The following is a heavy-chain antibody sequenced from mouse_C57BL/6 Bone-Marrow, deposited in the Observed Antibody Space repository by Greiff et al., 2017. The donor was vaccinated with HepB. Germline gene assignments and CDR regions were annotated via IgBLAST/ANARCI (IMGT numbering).Heavy chain of an antibody. J-gene: IGHJ3*01. CDR3: ARGEWFAY. Sequence: EVQLQQSGPGLVKPSQSLSLTCSVTGYSITSGYYWNWIRQFPGNKLEWMGYISYDGSNNYNPSLKNRISITRDTSKNQFFLKLNSVTTEDTATYYCARGEWFAYWGQGTLVTVSA. V-gene: IGHV3-6*01. CDR2: ISYDGSN. CDR1: GYSITSGYY.